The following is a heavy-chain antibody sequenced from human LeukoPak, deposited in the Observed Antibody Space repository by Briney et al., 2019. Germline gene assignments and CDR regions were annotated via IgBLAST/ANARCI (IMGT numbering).Heavy chain of an antibody. CDR3: ARKVGMSFDY. CDR1: GASVSSYY. D-gene: IGHD2-21*01. Sequence: PSEPLSLTCTVSGASVSSYYWSWIRQPPGKRLEWIGSMYYSGSTNYNSSLKSRVTISLDTSRNQFSLKLSSVTAADTAVYYCARKVGMSFDYWGQGTLVTVSS. J-gene: IGHJ4*02. CDR2: MYYSGST. V-gene: IGHV4-59*08.